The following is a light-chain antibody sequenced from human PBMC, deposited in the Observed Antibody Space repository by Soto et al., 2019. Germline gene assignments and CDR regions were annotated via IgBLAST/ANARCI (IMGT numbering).Light chain of an antibody. V-gene: IGLV1-51*02. CDR2: ENS. CDR3: GTWDSSLIAL. J-gene: IGLJ1*01. CDR1: SSNIGSND. Sequence: QSVLTQPPSVSAAPGQKVIISCSGNSSNIGSNDVSWYQQLPGKAPKLLIYENSQRPSGIPDRFSGSKSGTSATLGITGLQTGDEADYYCGTWDSSLIALFGTGTKVT.